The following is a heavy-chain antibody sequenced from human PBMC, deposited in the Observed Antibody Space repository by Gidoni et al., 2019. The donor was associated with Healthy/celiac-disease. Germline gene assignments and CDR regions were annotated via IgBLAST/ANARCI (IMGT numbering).Heavy chain of an antibody. CDR3: ARERSTAFDY. CDR1: GFTFSSYA. Sequence: QVQLVDSGGGVVQPGRSLRLSCAASGFTFSSYAMHWVRQAPGKGLEWVAVISYDGSNKYYADSVKGRFTISRDNSKNTLYLQMNSLRAEDTAVYYCARERSTAFDYWGQGTLVTVSS. J-gene: IGHJ4*02. CDR2: ISYDGSNK. D-gene: IGHD5-18*01. V-gene: IGHV3-30-3*01.